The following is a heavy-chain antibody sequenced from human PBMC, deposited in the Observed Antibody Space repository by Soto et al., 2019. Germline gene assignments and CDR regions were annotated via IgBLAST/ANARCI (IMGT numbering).Heavy chain of an antibody. D-gene: IGHD3-22*01. CDR3: ARSDYYDSSGYYYGRGAFDI. CDR2: ISSSSSYI. Sequence: GGSLRLSCAASGFTFSSYSMNWVRQAPRKGLEWVSSISSSSSYIYYADSVKGRSTISRDNAKNSLYLQMNSLRAEDTAVYYCARSDYYDSSGYYYGRGAFDIWGQGTMVTVSS. J-gene: IGHJ3*02. CDR1: GFTFSSYS. V-gene: IGHV3-21*01.